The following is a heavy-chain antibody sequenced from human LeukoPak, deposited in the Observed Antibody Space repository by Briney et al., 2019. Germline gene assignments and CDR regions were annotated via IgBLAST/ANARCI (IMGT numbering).Heavy chain of an antibody. J-gene: IGHJ6*02. CDR3: ARGKYSSSWRKPYYYYGMEV. Sequence: NPSETLSLTCAVYGGSFSGYYWSWIRQPPGKGLEWLGEINHSGSTNYNPSLNSRVTISVDTSQTQCSLKLSSVTAADTAVYYCARGKYSSSWRKPYYYYGMEVWGQGTTVTVSS. CDR2: INHSGST. CDR1: GGSFSGYY. D-gene: IGHD6-13*01. V-gene: IGHV4-34*01.